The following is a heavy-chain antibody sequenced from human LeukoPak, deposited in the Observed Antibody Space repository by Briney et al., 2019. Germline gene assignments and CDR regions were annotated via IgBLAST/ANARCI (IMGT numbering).Heavy chain of an antibody. Sequence: ASETLSLTCTVSGGSISSSSYYWGWIRQPPGKGLEWIGSIYYSGSTYYNPSLKSRVTISVDTSKNQFSLKLSSVTAADTAVYYCARRSTSGCLDYWGQGTLVTVSS. D-gene: IGHD2-2*01. CDR2: IYYSGST. J-gene: IGHJ4*02. V-gene: IGHV4-39*01. CDR1: GGSISSSSYY. CDR3: ARRSTSGCLDY.